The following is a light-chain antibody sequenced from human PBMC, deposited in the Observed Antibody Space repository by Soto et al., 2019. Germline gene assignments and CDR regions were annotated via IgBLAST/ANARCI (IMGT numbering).Light chain of an antibody. CDR2: DVS. CDR1: SSDVGGSNS. V-gene: IGLV2-14*01. J-gene: IGLJ1*01. Sequence: QSVLTQPASVSGSPGQSIAISCTGTSSDVGGSNSVSWYQQHPGKAPKLLIYDVSNRPSGVSNRFSGSKSDNTASLTISGLQAEDEADYYCSLYATGGSYVFGTGTKLTVL. CDR3: SLYATGGSYV.